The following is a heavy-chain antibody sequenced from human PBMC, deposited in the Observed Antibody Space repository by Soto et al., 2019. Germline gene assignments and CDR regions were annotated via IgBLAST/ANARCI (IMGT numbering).Heavy chain of an antibody. CDR1: GGTFSSYA. V-gene: IGHV1-69*06. CDR2: IIPIFGTA. Sequence: SVKVSCKASGGTFSSYAISWVRQAPGQGLEWMGGIIPIFGTANYAQKFQGRVTITADKSTSTAYMELSSLRSEDTAVYYCARVPVEMGTIGFYYYYGMDVWGQGTTVTVSS. J-gene: IGHJ6*02. CDR3: ARVPVEMGTIGFYYYYGMDV.